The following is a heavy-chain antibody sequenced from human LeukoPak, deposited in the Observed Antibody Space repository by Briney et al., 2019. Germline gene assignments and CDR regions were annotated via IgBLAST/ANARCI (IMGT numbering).Heavy chain of an antibody. CDR2: IYTSGST. CDR1: GGSISSYY. CDR3: ARKLASSTLKAGAFDI. J-gene: IGHJ3*02. Sequence: PSETLSLTCTVSGGSISSYYWSWIRQPAGKGLEWIGRIYTSGSTNYNPSLKSRVTMSVDTSKNQFSLKLSSVTAADTAVYYCARKLASSTLKAGAFDIWGQGTMVTVSS. V-gene: IGHV4-4*07. D-gene: IGHD2-2*01.